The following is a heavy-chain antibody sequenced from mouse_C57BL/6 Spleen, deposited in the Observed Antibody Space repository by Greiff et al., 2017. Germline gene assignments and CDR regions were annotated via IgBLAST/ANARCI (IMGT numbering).Heavy chain of an antibody. CDR2: IRLKSDNYAT. Sequence: EVKVEESGGGLVQPGGSMKLSCVASGFTFSNYWMNWVRQSPEKGLEWVAQIRLKSDNYATHYAESVKGRFTISRDDSNSSVYLQMNNLRAEDTGIYYCTSITTVDYWSQGTTLTVSS. V-gene: IGHV6-3*01. J-gene: IGHJ2*01. CDR3: TSITTVDY. CDR1: GFTFSNYW. D-gene: IGHD1-1*01.